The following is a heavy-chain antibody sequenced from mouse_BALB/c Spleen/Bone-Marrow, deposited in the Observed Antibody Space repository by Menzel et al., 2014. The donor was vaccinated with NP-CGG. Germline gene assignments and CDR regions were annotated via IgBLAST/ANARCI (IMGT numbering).Heavy chain of an antibody. CDR1: GDSITSGY. CDR3: ARSGGNYDYFDY. J-gene: IGHJ2*01. V-gene: IGHV3-8*02. D-gene: IGHD2-1*01. Sequence: EVMLVESGPSLVKPSQTLSLTCSVTGDSITSGYWNWIRKFPGNKLEYMGYISYSGSTYYNPSLKSRMSITRDTSKNQYYLQLNSVTTEDTATYYCARSGGNYDYFDYWGQGTTLTFSS. CDR2: ISYSGST.